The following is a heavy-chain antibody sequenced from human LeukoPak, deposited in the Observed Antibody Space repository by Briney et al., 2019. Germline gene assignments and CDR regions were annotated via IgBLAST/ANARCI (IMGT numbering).Heavy chain of an antibody. J-gene: IGHJ4*02. V-gene: IGHV3-30*18. Sequence: RPGGSLRLSCAASGFTFSSYGMHWVRQAPGKGLEWVAVISYDGSNKYYADSVKGRFTISRDNSKNTLYLQMNSLRAEDTAVYYCAKSGRAGPSLGLGFDYWGQGTLVTVSS. CDR1: GFTFSSYG. D-gene: IGHD6-19*01. CDR2: ISYDGSNK. CDR3: AKSGRAGPSLGLGFDY.